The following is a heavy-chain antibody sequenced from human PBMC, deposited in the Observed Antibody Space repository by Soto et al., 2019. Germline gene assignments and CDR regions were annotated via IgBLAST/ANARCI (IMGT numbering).Heavy chain of an antibody. CDR1: GFIVSDHY. J-gene: IGHJ6*03. CDR2: IRNKARSYTT. Sequence: QPGGSLRLSCAASGFIVSDHYMDWVRQAPGKGLEWVGRIRNKARSYTTEYAASVKDRFTISTDGSKNSVYLQMNSLEREDTAVYYCSKSAEGNCMDVWGKGTTVTVSS. CDR3: SKSAEGNCMDV. D-gene: IGHD3-10*01. V-gene: IGHV3-72*01.